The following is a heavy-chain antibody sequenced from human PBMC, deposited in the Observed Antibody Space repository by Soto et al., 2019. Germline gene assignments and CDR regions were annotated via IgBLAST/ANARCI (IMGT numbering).Heavy chain of an antibody. CDR1: GGPLSSNNHY. CDR2: IYYSGGT. CDR3: AGIDDPPIYYYYYYGMDV. J-gene: IGHJ6*02. Sequence: TVSLNCTDSGGPLSSNNHYWGWVRQPPGEGLEWIGSIYYSGGTSYNPSLKSRVAISVDTSKKQFSLKLSSVTAADTAVFYCAGIDDPPIYYYYYYGMDVWGQGSTVTVSS. D-gene: IGHD2-15*01. V-gene: IGHV4-39*01.